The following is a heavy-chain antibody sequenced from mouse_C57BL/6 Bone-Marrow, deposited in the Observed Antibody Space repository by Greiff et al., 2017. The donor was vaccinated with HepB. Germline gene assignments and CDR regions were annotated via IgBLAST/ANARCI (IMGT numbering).Heavy chain of an antibody. Sequence: QVQLQQSGAELVRPGASVTLSCKASGYTFTDYEMHWVKQTPVHGLEWIGAIDPETGGTAYNQKFKGKAILTADKSSSTAYMDLRSLTSEDSAVYYCTMITTVVATGNGYFDVWGTGTTVTVSS. V-gene: IGHV1-15*01. D-gene: IGHD1-1*01. CDR2: IDPETGGT. CDR3: TMITTVVATGNGYFDV. CDR1: GYTFTDYE. J-gene: IGHJ1*03.